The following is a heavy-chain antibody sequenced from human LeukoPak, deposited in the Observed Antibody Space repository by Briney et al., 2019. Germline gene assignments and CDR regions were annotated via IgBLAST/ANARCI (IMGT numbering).Heavy chain of an antibody. CDR2: ISGGGSGT. D-gene: IGHD2-8*01. J-gene: IGHJ5*02. V-gene: IGHV3-23*01. CDR1: GFTFSSYA. Sequence: GGSLRLSYAPSGFTFSSYAMSWVRQAPGKGLEWVAVISGGGSGTYYADSVRGRFTISRDNSKNTVYLQMNSLRAEDTAVYYCARDNGEWRLNWFDHWGQGTLVTVSS. CDR3: ARDNGEWRLNWFDH.